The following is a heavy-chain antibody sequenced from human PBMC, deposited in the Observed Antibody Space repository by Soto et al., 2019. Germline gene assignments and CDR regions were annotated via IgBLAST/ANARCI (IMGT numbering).Heavy chain of an antibody. D-gene: IGHD6-13*01. CDR1: GGSISSYY. Sequence: SETLSLTCTVSGGSISSYYWSWIRQPPGKGLEWIGYIYYSGSTNYNPSLKSRVTISVDTSKNQFSLKLSSATAADTAVYYCASTLAADRYNWFDPWGQGTLVTVSS. V-gene: IGHV4-59*08. CDR2: IYYSGST. J-gene: IGHJ5*02. CDR3: ASTLAADRYNWFDP.